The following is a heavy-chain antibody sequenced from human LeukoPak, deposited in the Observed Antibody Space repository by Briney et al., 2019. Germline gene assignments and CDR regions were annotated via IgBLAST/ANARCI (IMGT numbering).Heavy chain of an antibody. CDR2: ISYDGSNK. CDR3: ARVEVGYTFDY. D-gene: IGHD5-24*01. V-gene: IGHV3-30*03. J-gene: IGHJ4*02. Sequence: GGSLRLSCAASGFTFSSYGMHWVRQAPGKGLEWVGVISYDGSNKYYADSVKGRFTISRDNSKNTLYLQMNSLRPEDTAVYYCARVEVGYTFDYWGQGTLVTVSS. CDR1: GFTFSSYG.